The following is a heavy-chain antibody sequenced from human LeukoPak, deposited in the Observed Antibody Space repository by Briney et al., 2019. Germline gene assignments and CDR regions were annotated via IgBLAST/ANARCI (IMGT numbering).Heavy chain of an antibody. J-gene: IGHJ5*02. CDR3: ARVLGIAAAGHNWFDP. Sequence: ASVKVSCKASGYTCTSYGISWVRQAPGQGLEWMGWISAYNGNTNYAQKLQGRVTMTTDTSTSTAYMELRSLRSDDTAVYYCARVLGIAAAGHNWFDPWGQGTLVTVSS. D-gene: IGHD6-13*01. CDR1: GYTCTSYG. V-gene: IGHV1-18*01. CDR2: ISAYNGNT.